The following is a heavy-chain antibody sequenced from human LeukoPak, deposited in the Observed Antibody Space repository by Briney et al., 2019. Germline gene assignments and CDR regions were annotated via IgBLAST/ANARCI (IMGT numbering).Heavy chain of an antibody. J-gene: IGHJ4*02. CDR3: ARVAVAGHFDY. CDR1: GFTFSSYA. V-gene: IGHV3-30*04. D-gene: IGHD6-19*01. Sequence: GGSLRLSCAASGFTFSSYAMHWVRQAPGKGLEWVAVISYDGSNKYYADSVKGRFTISRDNSKNTLYLQMNSLRAENTAVYYCARVAVAGHFDYWGQGTLVTVSS. CDR2: ISYDGSNK.